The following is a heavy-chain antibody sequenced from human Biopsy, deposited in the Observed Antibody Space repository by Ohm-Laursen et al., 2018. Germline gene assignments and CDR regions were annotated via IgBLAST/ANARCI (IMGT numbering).Heavy chain of an antibody. Sequence: LSLTCTVSGGSISSDYWSWVRQTPGKGLEWIGYIYYSGSTNYNPSLKSRVTVSVDTSKNQFSLRLNSVTAADTAVYYCARATNSTGWPYYYFYGMDVWGQGTTVTVSS. D-gene: IGHD2/OR15-2a*01. CDR2: IYYSGST. J-gene: IGHJ6*02. CDR1: GGSISSDY. V-gene: IGHV4-59*01. CDR3: ARATNSTGWPYYYFYGMDV.